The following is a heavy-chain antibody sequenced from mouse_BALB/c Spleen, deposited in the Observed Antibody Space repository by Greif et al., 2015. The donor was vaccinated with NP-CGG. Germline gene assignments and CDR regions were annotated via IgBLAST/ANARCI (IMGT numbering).Heavy chain of an antibody. CDR3: ARRREANWDYFDY. D-gene: IGHD4-1*01. CDR1: GYTFTSYT. V-gene: IGHV1-4*01. Sequence: LVESGAELARPGASVKMSCKASGYTFTSYTMHWVKQRPGQGLEWIGYINPSSGYTNYNQKFKDKATLTADKSSSTAYMQLSSLTSEDSAVYHCARRREANWDYFDYWGQGTTHTVSS. CDR2: INPSSGYT. J-gene: IGHJ2*01.